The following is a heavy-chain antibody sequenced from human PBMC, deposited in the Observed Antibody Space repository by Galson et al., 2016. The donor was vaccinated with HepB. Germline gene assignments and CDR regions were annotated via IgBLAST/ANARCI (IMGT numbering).Heavy chain of an antibody. J-gene: IGHJ3*01. V-gene: IGHV3-53*01. Sequence: SLRLSCAASGFTVSTKYMTWVRQTPGKGLEWVSVMRRDGSTHYADSAKGRFTISRDTSKNTLYLQMSSLRPEDTAVYYCVREGQLESDGYNDAFDFWGQGTMVTVSS. CDR2: MRRDGST. D-gene: IGHD5-18*01. CDR3: VREGQLESDGYNDAFDF. CDR1: GFTVSTKY.